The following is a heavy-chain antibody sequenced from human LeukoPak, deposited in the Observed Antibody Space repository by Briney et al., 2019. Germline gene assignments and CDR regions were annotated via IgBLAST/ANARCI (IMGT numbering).Heavy chain of an antibody. Sequence: PGGPLRLPCEASGFPFSSNWITWARQAPGKGLVWFSLIISVGSSTSYADSVKGRFTISRDNAKNTLYLQMNSLRAEDTAVYYCARGLYCGGDCYFTSPVDYWGQGTLVTVSS. D-gene: IGHD2-21*02. CDR1: GFPFSSNW. J-gene: IGHJ4*02. V-gene: IGHV3-74*01. CDR3: ARGLYCGGDCYFTSPVDY. CDR2: IISVGSST.